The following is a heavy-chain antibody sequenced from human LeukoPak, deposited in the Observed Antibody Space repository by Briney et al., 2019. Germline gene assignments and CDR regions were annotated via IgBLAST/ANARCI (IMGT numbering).Heavy chain of an antibody. CDR1: GYTFTSYY. D-gene: IGHD3-22*01. CDR2: IDPSGGDT. V-gene: IGHV1-46*01. J-gene: IGHJ4*02. CDR3: AKASAMIVVVSKHFDY. Sequence: ASVTVSCKASGYTFTSYYMHWVRLAPGQGLEWMGLIDPSGGDTTYAPKFQDRVTMTRDTSTSTVSMELKSLRSEDTAVYYCAKASAMIVVVSKHFDYWGQGTLVTVSS.